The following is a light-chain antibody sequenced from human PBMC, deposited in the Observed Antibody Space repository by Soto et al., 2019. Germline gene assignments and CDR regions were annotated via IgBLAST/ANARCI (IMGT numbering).Light chain of an antibody. CDR2: DAT. CDR1: QMIARW. V-gene: IGKV1-5*01. J-gene: IGKJ2*01. Sequence: IQMTQSPSTLSASIGDTVTLTCRSSQMIARWLAWYQQKPGTAPRLIIYDATSLQSGVPSRFSASASGTDFTLTISSLHPDDFATYYCLQYNTFPHTFGQGT. CDR3: LQYNTFPHT.